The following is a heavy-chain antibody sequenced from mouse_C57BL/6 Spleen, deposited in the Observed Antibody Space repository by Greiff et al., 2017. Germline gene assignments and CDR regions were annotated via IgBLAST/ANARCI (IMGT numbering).Heavy chain of an antibody. J-gene: IGHJ3*01. Sequence: QVQLQQPGAELVKPGASVKVSCKASGYTFTSYWMHWVKQRPGQGLEWIGRIHPSDSDTNYNQKFKGKATLTVDKSSSTAYMQLSSLTSEDSAVYYCAIGDDDPDSSGYVRAWCAYWGQGTLVTVSA. CDR1: GYTFTSYW. CDR3: AIGDDDPDSSGYVRAWCAY. D-gene: IGHD3-2*02. CDR2: IHPSDSDT. V-gene: IGHV1-74*01.